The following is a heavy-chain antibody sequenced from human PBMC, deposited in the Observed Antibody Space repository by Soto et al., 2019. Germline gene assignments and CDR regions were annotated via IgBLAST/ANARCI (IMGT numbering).Heavy chain of an antibody. V-gene: IGHV4-30-4*01. CDR2: IYYSGST. J-gene: IGHJ5*02. CDR1: GGSISSGDYY. CDR3: AREVGQYYDFWSGYYQDNWFDP. D-gene: IGHD3-3*01. Sequence: SETLSLTCTVSGGSISSGDYYFICIRQPPWNGLELIGYIYYSGSTYYNPSLKSRVTISVDTSKNQFSLKLSSVTAADTAVYYCAREVGQYYDFWSGYYQDNWFDPWGQGTQVTVSS.